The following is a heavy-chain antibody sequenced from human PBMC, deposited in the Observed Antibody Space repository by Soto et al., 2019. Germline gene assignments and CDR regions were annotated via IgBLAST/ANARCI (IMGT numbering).Heavy chain of an antibody. Sequence: EVQLVESGGGLVQPGGSLRLSCTVSGLTFTTYNLNWVRKAPGKGLEWISFINPGSTTRHYADSVKGRFTISRDNAKNSLYLQMNSLTGADAAVYYCVRAGKGNSYGYFYWGQGTRVTVSS. J-gene: IGHJ4*02. D-gene: IGHD5-18*01. CDR1: GLTFTTYN. CDR3: VRAGKGNSYGYFY. V-gene: IGHV3-48*01. CDR2: INPGSTTR.